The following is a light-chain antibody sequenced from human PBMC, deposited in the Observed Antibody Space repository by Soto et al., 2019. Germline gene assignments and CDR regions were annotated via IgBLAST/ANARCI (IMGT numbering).Light chain of an antibody. CDR2: TAS. V-gene: IGKV1-39*01. CDR3: QQSYKTPLT. J-gene: IGKJ4*01. CDR1: QTISIF. Sequence: DIQMTQSPSSLSASVGDRVTITCRASQTISIFLNWYQHEPGKPPTLLIYTASSLQSGVPSRFSGSGSGTDFTLTISSLQPEDFATYYCQQSYKTPLTFGGGTKVEI.